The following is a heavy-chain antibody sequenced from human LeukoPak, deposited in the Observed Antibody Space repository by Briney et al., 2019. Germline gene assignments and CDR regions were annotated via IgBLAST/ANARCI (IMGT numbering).Heavy chain of an antibody. Sequence: ASVKVSCKASGGTFSSYAISWVRQAPGQGLEWMGGIIPIFGTANYAQKFQGRVTMTRDTSTTTVYMEVSSLRSEDTAVYYCARDGVRRYTDWGENHYYYMDVWGKGTTVTISS. CDR3: ARDGVRRYTDWGENHYYYMDV. CDR1: GGTFSSYA. V-gene: IGHV1-69*05. J-gene: IGHJ6*03. CDR2: IIPIFGTA. D-gene: IGHD7-27*01.